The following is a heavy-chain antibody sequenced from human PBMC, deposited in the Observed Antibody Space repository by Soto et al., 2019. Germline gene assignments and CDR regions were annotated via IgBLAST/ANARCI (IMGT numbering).Heavy chain of an antibody. CDR3: ARGLFTIFGVVTAYYGMDV. J-gene: IGHJ6*02. CDR1: GGSFSGYY. CDR2: INHSGST. V-gene: IGHV4-34*01. Sequence: SETLSLTCAVYGGSFSGYYWSWIRQPPGKGLEWIGEINHSGSTNYNPSLKSRVTISVDTSKNQFSLKLSSVTAADTAVYYCARGLFTIFGVVTAYYGMDVWGQGTTVTVSS. D-gene: IGHD3-3*01.